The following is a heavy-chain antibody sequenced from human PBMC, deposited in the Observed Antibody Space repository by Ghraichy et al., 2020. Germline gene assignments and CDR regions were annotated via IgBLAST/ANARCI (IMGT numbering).Heavy chain of an antibody. D-gene: IGHD3-22*01. CDR1: GGSISSYY. J-gene: IGHJ4*02. Sequence: SQTLSLTCTVSGGSISSYYWSWIRQPPGKGLEWIGYIYYSGSTNYNPSLKSRVTISVDTSKNQFSLKLSSVTAADTAVYYCASGGSSGYYYFFDYWGQGTLVTVSS. CDR3: ASGGSSGYYYFFDY. CDR2: IYYSGST. V-gene: IGHV4-59*01.